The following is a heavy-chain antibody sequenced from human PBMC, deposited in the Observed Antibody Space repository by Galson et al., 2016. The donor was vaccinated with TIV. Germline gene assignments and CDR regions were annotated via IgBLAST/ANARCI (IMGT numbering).Heavy chain of an antibody. J-gene: IGHJ6*02. D-gene: IGHD1-26*01. Sequence: SVKVSCKASGGTLTSYAVSWVRQAPGQGLEWMGEIIRIFGTVNYAQKFQGRVTITTDESTSAAYMELSSLRSEDTAVYYCARGCGSYSCYLDVWGQGTPVTVSS. CDR1: GGTLTSYA. CDR3: ARGCGSYSCYLDV. V-gene: IGHV1-69*05. CDR2: IIRIFGTV.